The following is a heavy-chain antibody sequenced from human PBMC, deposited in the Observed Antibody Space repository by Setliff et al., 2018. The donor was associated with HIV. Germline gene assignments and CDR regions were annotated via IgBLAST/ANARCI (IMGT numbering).Heavy chain of an antibody. J-gene: IGHJ2*01. D-gene: IGHD2-8*01. Sequence: GASVKVSCKASGYTFTTFAMHWVRQAPGQRLEWMGWINAGNGNTKYSQKFQGRVTITRDTSASTAYMELSSLRSEDTAVYYCARDGRAKGVYSHWHFDLWGRGTLVTVSS. CDR3: ARDGRAKGVYSHWHFDL. CDR2: INAGNGNT. V-gene: IGHV1-3*01. CDR1: GYTFTTFA.